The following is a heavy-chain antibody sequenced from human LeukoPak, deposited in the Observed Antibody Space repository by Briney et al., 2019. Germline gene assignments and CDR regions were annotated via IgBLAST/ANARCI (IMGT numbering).Heavy chain of an antibody. CDR1: GGSFSGYY. CDR3: AKGIGAAGTGRYFDL. J-gene: IGHJ2*01. D-gene: IGHD6-13*01. CDR2: INHSGST. V-gene: IGHV4-34*01. Sequence: PSETLSLTCAVYGGSFSGYYWSWIRQPPGKGLEWIGEINHSGSTNYNPSLKSRVTISVDTSKNQFSLKLSSVTAADTAVYYCAKGIGAAGTGRYFDLWGRGTLVTVSS.